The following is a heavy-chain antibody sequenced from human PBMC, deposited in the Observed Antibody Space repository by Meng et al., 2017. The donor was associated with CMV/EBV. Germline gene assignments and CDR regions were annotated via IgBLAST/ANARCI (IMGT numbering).Heavy chain of an antibody. Sequence: VSVKVSCKASGYTFTDHYFHWVRQAPGQGLEWMGWIHPQSGVTNYAQKFQARVTLTRDTSINTGYMELSRLTSDDTAVYYCARDKNWGPDYWGQGTLVTVSS. CDR3: ARDKNWGPDY. D-gene: IGHD7-27*01. CDR2: IHPQSGVT. CDR1: GYTFTDHY. V-gene: IGHV1-2*02. J-gene: IGHJ4*02.